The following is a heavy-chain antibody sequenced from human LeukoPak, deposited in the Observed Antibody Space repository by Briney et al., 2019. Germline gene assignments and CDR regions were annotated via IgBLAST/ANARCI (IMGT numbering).Heavy chain of an antibody. Sequence: GESLKISFKISGYRFTNNWIGWVRQVPGKGLEWMGLIYPGYSDAKYSPSFQGQVTLSVDTSISTAYLQLGGLRASDTAIYYCVRFALSSSLDHWGQGTLVTVSS. CDR1: GYRFTNNW. CDR2: IYPGYSDA. D-gene: IGHD6-13*01. J-gene: IGHJ5*02. CDR3: VRFALSSSLDH. V-gene: IGHV5-51*01.